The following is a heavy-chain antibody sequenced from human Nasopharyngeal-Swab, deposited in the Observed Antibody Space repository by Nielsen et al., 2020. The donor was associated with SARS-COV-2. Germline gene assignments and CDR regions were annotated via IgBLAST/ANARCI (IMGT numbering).Heavy chain of an antibody. J-gene: IGHJ4*02. V-gene: IGHV4-39*02. CDR3: AREGGYSGYYHPDY. Sequence: PGKGLEWIGSIYYSGSTYYNPSLKSRVTISVDTSKNQFSLKLSSVTAADTAVYYCAREGGYSGYYHPDYWGQGTLVTVSS. D-gene: IGHD5-12*01. CDR2: IYYSGST.